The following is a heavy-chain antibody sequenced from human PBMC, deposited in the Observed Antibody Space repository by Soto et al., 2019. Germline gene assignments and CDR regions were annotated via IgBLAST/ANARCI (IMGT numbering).Heavy chain of an antibody. D-gene: IGHD2-2*03. J-gene: IGHJ4*02. CDR1: GFTFSRYT. CDR3: AREQVDSVVVPGAMAY. Sequence: AGGSLRLSCAASGFTFSRYTMNWVRQAPGKGLEWVSSISSSSSYISYADSVKGRFTISRDNARSSLYLQLNSLRVGDTAVYYCAREQVDSVVVPGAMAYWGQGSLVTVSS. V-gene: IGHV3-21*06. CDR2: ISSSSSYI.